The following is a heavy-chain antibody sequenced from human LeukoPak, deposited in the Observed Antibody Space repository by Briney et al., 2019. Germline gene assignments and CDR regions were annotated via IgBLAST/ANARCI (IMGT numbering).Heavy chain of an antibody. V-gene: IGHV3-30*03. CDR1: GYSFSRSG. CDR2: ISFDGSNK. Sequence: GGSLRLSCVASGYSFSRSGMHWVRQAPGKGLEWVALISFDGSNKYYADSVKGRFTISRDNSRNTLYLQMNSLRAEDTAVYYCARGHIVVVIASSGDFDYWGQGTLVSVSS. CDR3: ARGHIVVVIASSGDFDY. J-gene: IGHJ4*02. D-gene: IGHD2-21*01.